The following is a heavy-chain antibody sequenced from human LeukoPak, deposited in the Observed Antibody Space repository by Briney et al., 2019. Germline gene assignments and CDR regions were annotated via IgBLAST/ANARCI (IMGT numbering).Heavy chain of an antibody. Sequence: GGSLRLSCVASGFTLSSYEINWARQAPGKGLEWVSYISSSGSVIYYADSVKGRFTISRDNAKNSLYLQMNSLRAEDTAVYYCARDRRYTYGYYFDYWGQGTLVTVSS. CDR2: ISSSGSVI. CDR3: ARDRRYTYGYYFDY. J-gene: IGHJ4*02. D-gene: IGHD5-18*01. V-gene: IGHV3-48*03. CDR1: GFTLSSYE.